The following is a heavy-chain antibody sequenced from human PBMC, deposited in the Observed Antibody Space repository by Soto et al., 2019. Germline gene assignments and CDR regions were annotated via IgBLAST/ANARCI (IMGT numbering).Heavy chain of an antibody. CDR1: GFTFSSYA. Sequence: HPGGSLRLSCAASGFTFSSYAMHWVRQAPGKGLEYVSAISSNGGSTYYANSVKGRFTISRDNSKNTLYLQMGSLRAEDMAVYYCATRGPFGILAIWGQGTMVTVSS. D-gene: IGHD1-26*01. CDR3: ATRGPFGILAI. CDR2: ISSNGGST. V-gene: IGHV3-64*01. J-gene: IGHJ3*02.